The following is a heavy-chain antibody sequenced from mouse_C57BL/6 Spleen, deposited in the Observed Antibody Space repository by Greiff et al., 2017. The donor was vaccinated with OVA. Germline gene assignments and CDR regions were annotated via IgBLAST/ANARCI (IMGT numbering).Heavy chain of an antibody. Sequence: EVKLVESGPELVKPGASVKIPCKASGYTFTDYNMDWVKQSHGKSLEWIGDINPNNGGTIYNQKFKGKATLTVDKSSSTAYMALRSLTSEDTAVYYCSSGGGDLAWFAYWGQGTLVTVSA. CDR3: SSGGGDLAWFAY. CDR2: INPNNGGT. V-gene: IGHV1-18*01. CDR1: GYTFTDYN. J-gene: IGHJ3*01.